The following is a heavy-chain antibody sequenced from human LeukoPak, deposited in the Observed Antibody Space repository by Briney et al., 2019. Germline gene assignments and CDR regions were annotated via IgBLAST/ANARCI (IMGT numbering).Heavy chain of an antibody. J-gene: IGHJ4*02. Sequence: VQPGGSLRLSCAASGFTFSSYWMSWVRQAPGKGLEWVANIKQDGSEKYYVDSVKGRFTISRDNAKNSLYLQMNSLRAEDTAVYYWARKGSSSRYSHNDYWGQGTLVTVSS. CDR1: GFTFSSYW. D-gene: IGHD2-2*01. CDR2: IKQDGSEK. CDR3: ARKGSSSRYSHNDY. V-gene: IGHV3-7*01.